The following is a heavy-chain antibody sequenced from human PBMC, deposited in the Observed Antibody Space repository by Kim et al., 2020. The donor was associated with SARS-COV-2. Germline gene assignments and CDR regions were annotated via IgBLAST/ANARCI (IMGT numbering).Heavy chain of an antibody. CDR2: IYYSGST. J-gene: IGHJ2*01. Sequence: SQTLSLTCTVSGGSISSYYWSWIRQPPGKGLEWIGYIYYSGSTNYNPSLKSRVTISVDTSKNQFSLKLSSVTAADTAVYYCASAATYCGGDCYHWYFDLWGRGTLVTVSS. V-gene: IGHV4-59*01. CDR1: GGSISSYY. D-gene: IGHD2-21*02. CDR3: ASAATYCGGDCYHWYFDL.